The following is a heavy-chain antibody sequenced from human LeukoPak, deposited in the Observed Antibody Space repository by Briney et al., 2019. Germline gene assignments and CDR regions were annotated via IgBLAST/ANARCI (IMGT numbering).Heavy chain of an antibody. Sequence: SETLSLTCTVSGVSISSSSYYWVWIRQPPGKGLEWIGTTYYSGGAYYNLSLKYLVTISVDTSDNRISLKLKSVTAADAAVYYCARQDWSRFYFDYWGPGTPVTVSS. CDR3: ARQDWSRFYFDY. D-gene: IGHD3-9*01. CDR1: GVSISSSSYY. J-gene: IGHJ4*02. V-gene: IGHV4-39*01. CDR2: TYYSGGA.